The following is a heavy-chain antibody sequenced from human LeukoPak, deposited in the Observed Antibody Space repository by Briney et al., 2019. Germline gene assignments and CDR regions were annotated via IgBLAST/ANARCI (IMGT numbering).Heavy chain of an antibody. Sequence: SGTLSLTCAVSGGSISSSDWWSWVRQPPGKGLEWIGEIYHSGSTNYNPSLKSRVTISVDTSKNQFSLKLSSVTAADTAVYYCARRARTYYYGSGSHFDYWGQGTLVTVSS. J-gene: IGHJ4*02. CDR2: IYHSGST. CDR3: ARRARTYYYGSGSHFDY. D-gene: IGHD3-10*01. V-gene: IGHV4-4*02. CDR1: GGSISSSDW.